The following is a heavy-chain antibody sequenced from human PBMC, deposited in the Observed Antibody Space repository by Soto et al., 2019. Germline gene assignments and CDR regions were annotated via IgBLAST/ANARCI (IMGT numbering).Heavy chain of an antibody. V-gene: IGHV3-30*18. CDR2: ISYDGSNK. CDR1: GFTFSSYG. CDR3: AKDFYLPGA. D-gene: IGHD3-10*01. J-gene: IGHJ5*02. Sequence: PGGSLRLSCAASGFTFSSYGMHWGRQAPGKGLEWVAVISYDGSNKYYADSVKGRFTISRDNSKNSLYLQMNSLRAEDTAVYYCAKDFYLPGAWGQGTPVPVSS.